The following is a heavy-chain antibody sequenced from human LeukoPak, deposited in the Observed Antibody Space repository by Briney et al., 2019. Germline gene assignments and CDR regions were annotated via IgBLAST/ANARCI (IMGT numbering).Heavy chain of an antibody. Sequence: ASVKVSCKVSGYTLTELSMHWVRQAPGKGLERMGGFDPEDGETIYAQKFQGRVTMTEDTSTDTAYMELSSLRSEDTAVYYCAIMYSSSSVYYYYGMDVWGQGTTVTVSS. CDR1: GYTLTELS. V-gene: IGHV1-24*01. J-gene: IGHJ6*02. D-gene: IGHD6-6*01. CDR2: FDPEDGET. CDR3: AIMYSSSSVYYYYGMDV.